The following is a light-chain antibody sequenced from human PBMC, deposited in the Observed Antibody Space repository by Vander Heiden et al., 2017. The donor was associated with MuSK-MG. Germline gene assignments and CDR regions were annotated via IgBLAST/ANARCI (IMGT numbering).Light chain of an antibody. Sequence: DIQITQSPSTLSASVGDRVTITCRSSHSIGRQLAWYQQRPGNAPKLLIYAASSLQSGIPPRFSGSGSGTDFTLTISSLQPEDFATYYCQQYDSNPSTFGGGTKVEIK. CDR3: QQYDSNPST. CDR1: HSIGRQ. V-gene: IGKV1-5*01. J-gene: IGKJ4*01. CDR2: AAS.